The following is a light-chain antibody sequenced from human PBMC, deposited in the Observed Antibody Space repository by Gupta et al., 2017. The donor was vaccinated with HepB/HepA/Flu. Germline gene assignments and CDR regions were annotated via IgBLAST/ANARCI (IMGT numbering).Light chain of an antibody. J-gene: IGLJ1*01. CDR1: RSTIVSNF. V-gene: IGLV1-47*01. CDR3: AACDDGLNGLV. CDR2: RNT. Sequence: QSVLTKPPSASGPPGQRVPIFCLGSRSTIVSNFVFWYQQYPATAPKFLIYRNTQRPSGVPYRFSGSKSGTSASLAISGLRSEDEADYFCAACDDGLNGLVFGTGTTVTVL.